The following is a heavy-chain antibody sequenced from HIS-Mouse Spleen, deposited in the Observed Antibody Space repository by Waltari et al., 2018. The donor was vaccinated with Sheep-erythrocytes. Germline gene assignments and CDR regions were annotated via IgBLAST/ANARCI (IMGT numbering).Heavy chain of an antibody. D-gene: IGHD3-22*01. V-gene: IGHV3-15*01. CDR3: TTDQGRITMIVVVSGFDY. Sequence: EVQLVESGGGLVKPGGSFRLSCAAPGFNCSNAWMSWVRQAPGKLLGWVGRSKSKTDGGTTDYASPVKGRLTISSDDSKNTLYLQMNSLKTEDTAVYYCTTDQGRITMIVVVSGFDYWGQGTLVTVSS. J-gene: IGHJ4*02. CDR1: GFNCSNAW. CDR2: SKSKTDGGTT.